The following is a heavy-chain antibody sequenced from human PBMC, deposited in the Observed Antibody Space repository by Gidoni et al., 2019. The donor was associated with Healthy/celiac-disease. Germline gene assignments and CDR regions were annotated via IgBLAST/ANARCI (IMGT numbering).Heavy chain of an antibody. CDR1: GYSISRGYY. J-gene: IGHJ6*02. CDR3: ARDSNDCGGDCYGMDV. D-gene: IGHD2-21*01. CDR2: IYHSGST. V-gene: IGHV4-38-2*02. Sequence: QVQLQESGPGLVKPSATLSLTCAVSGYSISRGYYWGWIRQPPGKGLEWIGSIYHSGSTYYNPSLKSRVTISVDTSKNQFSLKLSSVTAADTAVYYCARDSNDCGGDCYGMDVWGQGTTVTVSS.